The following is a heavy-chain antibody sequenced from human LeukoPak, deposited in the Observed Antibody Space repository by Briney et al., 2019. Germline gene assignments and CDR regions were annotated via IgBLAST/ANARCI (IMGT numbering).Heavy chain of an antibody. CDR3: AKDPYSYGSYFDY. D-gene: IGHD5-18*01. CDR2: IWYDGRDK. CDR1: GFTFSGCG. Sequence: AGGSLRLSCAASGFTFSGCGMHWVRQAPGKGLEWVAFIWYDGRDKYYADSVKGRFTISRDNPKNTLYLQMNSLRAEDTAMYYCAKDPYSYGSYFDYWGQGTLVTVSS. V-gene: IGHV3-30*02. J-gene: IGHJ4*02.